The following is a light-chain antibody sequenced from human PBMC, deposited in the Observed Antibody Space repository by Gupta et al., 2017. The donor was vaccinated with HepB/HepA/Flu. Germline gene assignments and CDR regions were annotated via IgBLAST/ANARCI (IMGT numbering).Light chain of an antibody. V-gene: IGLV3-19*01. CDR3: NSRDSSGNYV. Sequence: SSELTQDPAVSVALGQTVRITGQGDSLRSYYASWYQQKPGQAPVLVIYGKNNRPSGIPDRFSGSSSGNTASLTITGAQAEDEADYYCNSRDSSGNYVFGTGTKVTVL. CDR2: GKN. CDR1: SLRSYY. J-gene: IGLJ1*01.